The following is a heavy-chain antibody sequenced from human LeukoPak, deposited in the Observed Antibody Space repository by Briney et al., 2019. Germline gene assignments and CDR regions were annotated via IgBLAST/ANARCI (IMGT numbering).Heavy chain of an antibody. J-gene: IGHJ4*02. V-gene: IGHV4-34*01. CDR3: ARGRPVFDY. CDR2: INHSGST. Sequence: SETLSLPCAVSGGSFSGYYWSWIRQPPGKGLEWIGEINHSGSTNYNPSLESRVTISVDTSENQFSLNLSSVTAADTAVYYCARGRPVFDYWGQGTLVTVSS. CDR1: GGSFSGYY.